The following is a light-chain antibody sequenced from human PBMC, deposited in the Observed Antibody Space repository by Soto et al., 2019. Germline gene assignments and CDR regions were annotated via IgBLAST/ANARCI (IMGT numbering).Light chain of an antibody. J-gene: IGKJ4*01. V-gene: IGKV1-39*01. CDR2: AAS. Sequence: DIQMTQSPSSLSASVGDRVTITCRASQSITTYLNWYQQKPGTAPQLLIYAASSLESGVPSRFSGSGSGTDFTLTISSLQPEDFATFFCQQTYSTPPLTFGAGTTVEIK. CDR1: QSITTY. CDR3: QQTYSTPPLT.